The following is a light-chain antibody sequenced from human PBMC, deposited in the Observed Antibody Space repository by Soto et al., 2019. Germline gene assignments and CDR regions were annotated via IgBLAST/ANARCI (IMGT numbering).Light chain of an antibody. CDR2: DAS. J-gene: IGKJ1*01. Sequence: DIQMTQSPSTLSASVGDRVTITCRASQSISSWLAWYQQKPGKAPKLLIYDASSLESGVPSRFSGSGSGTEFTLTISSLQPDDFATYYCQQYNSYTWTFRQGTKVDIX. V-gene: IGKV1-5*01. CDR1: QSISSW. CDR3: QQYNSYTWT.